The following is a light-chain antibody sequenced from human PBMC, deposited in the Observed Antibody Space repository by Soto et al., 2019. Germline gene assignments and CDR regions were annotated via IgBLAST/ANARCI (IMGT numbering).Light chain of an antibody. CDR3: QQYGSSPT. Sequence: EIVLTQSPGTLSLSPGERATLSCRASQSVSSSYLAWYQQNPDPAPGLLIYGAYSRATSIPDRFSGSGSGTDFTLTISRLEPEDFAVYYCQQYGSSPTFGQGTKLEIK. CDR1: QSVSSSY. CDR2: GAY. V-gene: IGKV3-20*01. J-gene: IGKJ2*01.